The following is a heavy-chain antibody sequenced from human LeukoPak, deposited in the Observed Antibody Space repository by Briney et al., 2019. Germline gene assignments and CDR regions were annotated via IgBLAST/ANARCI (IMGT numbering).Heavy chain of an antibody. Sequence: SETLSLTCLVSGGSISSSSYYWGGIREPPGKGREWIGRIYYSGSTYYNPSLKSRFPISVDTSKNQFSRTLSYVTAADTAVFYCARAIYGGTSAENWFDHWGQGTLVTVSS. V-gene: IGHV4-39*07. J-gene: IGHJ5*02. CDR3: ARAIYGGTSAENWFDH. CDR2: IYYSGST. D-gene: IGHD3-16*01. CDR1: GGSISSSSYY.